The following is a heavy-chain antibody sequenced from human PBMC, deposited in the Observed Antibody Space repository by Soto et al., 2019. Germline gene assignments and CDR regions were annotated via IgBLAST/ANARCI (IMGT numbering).Heavy chain of an antibody. D-gene: IGHD3-3*01. CDR2: ISGSGGST. Sequence: GGSLRLSCAASGFTFSSYAMSWVRQTPGKGLEWVSAISGSGGSTYYADSVKGRFTISRDNSKNTLYLQMNSLRAEDTAVYYCAKGYDFWSGYSGLFDYWGQGTLVTVSS. CDR3: AKGYDFWSGYSGLFDY. CDR1: GFTFSSYA. V-gene: IGHV3-23*01. J-gene: IGHJ4*02.